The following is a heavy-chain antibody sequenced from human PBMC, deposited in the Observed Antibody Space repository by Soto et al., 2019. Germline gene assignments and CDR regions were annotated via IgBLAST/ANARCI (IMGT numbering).Heavy chain of an antibody. Sequence: QVQLVESGGGVVQPGRSLRLSCAASGFTFSSYAMHWVRQAPGKGLEWVAVISYDGSNKYYADSVKGRVTISRDNSKNTLDLQRNSLRAEDTAVYYCARVPLQYQLLVGGMDVWGQGTTVTVSS. CDR3: ARVPLQYQLLVGGMDV. CDR2: ISYDGSNK. J-gene: IGHJ6*02. CDR1: GFTFSSYA. V-gene: IGHV3-30-3*01. D-gene: IGHD2-2*01.